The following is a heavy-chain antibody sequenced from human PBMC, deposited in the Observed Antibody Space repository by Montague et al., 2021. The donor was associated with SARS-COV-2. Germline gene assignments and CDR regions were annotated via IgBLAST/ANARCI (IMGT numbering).Heavy chain of an antibody. CDR1: GGSVTSGDYY. D-gene: IGHD2-2*01. V-gene: IGHV4-61*08. J-gene: IGHJ3*02. CDR2: IYNTGRT. CDR3: ATEMPAYDVFDI. Sequence: SETLSLTCTVSGGSVTSGDYYWTWIRQPPGKGLEWIGYIYNTGRTXYSPSLKSRVTISMDTSKNQFSLKVDSVSAADTAVYYCATEMPAYDVFDIWGQGTMVTVSS.